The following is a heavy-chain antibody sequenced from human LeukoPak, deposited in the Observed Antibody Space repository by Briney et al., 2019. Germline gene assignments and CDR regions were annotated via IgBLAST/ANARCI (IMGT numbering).Heavy chain of an antibody. J-gene: IGHJ6*02. D-gene: IGHD1-1*01. CDR2: ISSSSSYI. CDR3: ARAGTTGTLFGMDV. Sequence: SGGSLRLSCAASGFTFDEYAMHRVRQAPGKGLEWVSSISSSSSYIYYADSVKGRFTISRDNAKNSLYLQMNSLRAEDTAVYYCARAGTTGTLFGMDVWGQGTTVTVSS. CDR1: GFTFDEYA. V-gene: IGHV3-21*01.